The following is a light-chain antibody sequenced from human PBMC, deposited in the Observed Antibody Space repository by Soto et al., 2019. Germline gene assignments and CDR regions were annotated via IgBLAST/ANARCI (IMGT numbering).Light chain of an antibody. CDR3: QQRTNWPPRS. J-gene: IGKJ4*01. CDR2: ATS. V-gene: IGKV3-11*01. CDR1: QSVSIY. Sequence: EIVLTQSPATLSLSPGERATLSCWATQSVSIYLAWYQQKPGQAPRLLIYATSHRATGIPARFSGSGSGTDFTLTISSLEPEDFAVYYCQQRTNWPPRSFGGGTRVEIK.